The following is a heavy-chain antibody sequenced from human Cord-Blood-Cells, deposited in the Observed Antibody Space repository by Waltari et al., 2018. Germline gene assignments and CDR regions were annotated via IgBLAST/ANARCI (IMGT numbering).Heavy chain of an antibody. CDR1: GFTFTSSA. Sequence: QMQLVQSGPEVKKPGTSVKVSCKASGFTFTSSAVQWVRQARGQRLEWIGWIVVGSGNTNYAQKFQERVTITRDMSTSTAYMELSSLRSDDTAVYYCAADGGAYDSSGYYFDYWGQGTMVTVSS. V-gene: IGHV1-58*01. J-gene: IGHJ4*02. CDR3: AADGGAYDSSGYYFDY. CDR2: IVVGSGNT. D-gene: IGHD3-22*01.